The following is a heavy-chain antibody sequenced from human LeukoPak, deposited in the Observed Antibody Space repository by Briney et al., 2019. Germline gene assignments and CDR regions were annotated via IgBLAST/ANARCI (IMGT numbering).Heavy chain of an antibody. Sequence: SGGSLRLSCAASGFTFDDYAMHWVRQAPGKGLEWVSGISWNSGGIGYADSVKGRFTISRDNAKNSLYLQMNSLRAEDTALYYCAKADSSGWYEYSFDYWGQGTLVTVSS. CDR2: ISWNSGGI. CDR1: GFTFDDYA. V-gene: IGHV3-9*01. J-gene: IGHJ4*02. CDR3: AKADSSGWYEYSFDY. D-gene: IGHD6-19*01.